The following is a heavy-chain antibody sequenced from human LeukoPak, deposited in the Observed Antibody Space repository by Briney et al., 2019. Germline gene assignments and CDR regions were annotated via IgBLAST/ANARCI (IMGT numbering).Heavy chain of an antibody. Sequence: ASVKVSCKASGYTFTSYDINWVRQATGQGLEWMGWMNPNSGNTGYAQKFQGRVTMTRNTSISTAYMELSSLRSEDTAVYYCARAPRGGVNDAFDIWGQGTMVTVSS. V-gene: IGHV1-8*01. J-gene: IGHJ3*02. CDR1: GYTFTSYD. D-gene: IGHD3-16*01. CDR2: MNPNSGNT. CDR3: ARAPRGGVNDAFDI.